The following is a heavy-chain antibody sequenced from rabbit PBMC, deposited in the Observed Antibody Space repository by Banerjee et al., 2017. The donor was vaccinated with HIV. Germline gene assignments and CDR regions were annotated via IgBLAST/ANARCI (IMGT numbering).Heavy chain of an antibody. Sequence: QQLEESGGGLVKPGGTLTLTCKASGIDFSSYWMSWVRQAPGKGLEWIACIYTSSDITYYASWAKGRFTISSHNAQNTLYLQLNSLTAADTATYFCARSSGWQYYFNLWGPGTLVTVS. V-gene: IGHV1S43*01. J-gene: IGHJ4*01. CDR3: ARSSGWQYYFNL. D-gene: IGHD4-1*01. CDR2: IYTSSDIT. CDR1: GIDFSSYW.